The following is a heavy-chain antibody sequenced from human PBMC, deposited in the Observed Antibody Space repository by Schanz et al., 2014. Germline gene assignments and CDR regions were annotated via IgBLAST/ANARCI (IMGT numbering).Heavy chain of an antibody. Sequence: EVQLVESGGGLVQPGGSLRLSCAASGFSFGTYAMSWVRQAPGKGLEWVSVIGVDGTTTYYADSVKGRFTISRDNSKNTLYLQMNSLRPEDTAVYYCAKYRGYYRVSGSYRELEYWGQGTLXTVSS. CDR2: IGVDGTTT. J-gene: IGHJ4*02. CDR3: AKYRGYYRVSGSYRELEY. V-gene: IGHV3-23*04. D-gene: IGHD3-10*01. CDR1: GFSFGTYA.